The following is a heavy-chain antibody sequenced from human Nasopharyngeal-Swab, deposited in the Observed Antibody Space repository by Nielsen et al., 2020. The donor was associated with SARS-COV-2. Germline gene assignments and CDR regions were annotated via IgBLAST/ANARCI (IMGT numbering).Heavy chain of an antibody. CDR3: ARAGGAYCGGDCYYYYGMDV. D-gene: IGHD2-21*02. CDR2: ISSSSSYI. J-gene: IGHJ6*02. V-gene: IGHV3-21*01. Sequence: WIRQPLGKGLEWVSSISSSSSYIYYADSVRGRFTISRDNAKNSLYLQMNSLRAEDTAVYYCARAGGAYCGGDCYYYYGMDVWGQGTTVTVSS.